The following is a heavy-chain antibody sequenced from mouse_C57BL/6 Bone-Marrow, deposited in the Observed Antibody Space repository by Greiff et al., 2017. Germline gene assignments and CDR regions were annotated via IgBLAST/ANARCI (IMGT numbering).Heavy chain of an antibody. D-gene: IGHD2-1*01. CDR3: ARDDGNIYSMDY. J-gene: IGHJ4*01. CDR1: GYTFTSYG. CDR2: IYPSSGNT. V-gene: IGHV1-81*01. Sequence: QVQLQQSGAELARPGASVKLSCKASGYTFTSYGISWVKQRTGQGLEWIGEIYPSSGNTYYNEKFKGKATLTADKSSSTAYMELRSLTSEDSAVYFWARDDGNIYSMDYWGQGTSVTVSS.